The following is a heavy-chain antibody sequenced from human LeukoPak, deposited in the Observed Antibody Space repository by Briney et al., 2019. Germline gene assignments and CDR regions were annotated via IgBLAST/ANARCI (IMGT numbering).Heavy chain of an antibody. J-gene: IGHJ4*02. Sequence: PGRSLRLSCAASGFTFDDYAMHWVRQAPGKGLEWVSGISWNSGSIGYANSVKGRFTISRDNAKNSLYLQMNSLRAEDMALYYCAEGKAVAGTLFIRGYYFDYWGQGTLVTVSS. V-gene: IGHV3-9*03. CDR1: GFTFDDYA. D-gene: IGHD6-19*01. CDR3: AEGKAVAGTLFIRGYYFDY. CDR2: ISWNSGSI.